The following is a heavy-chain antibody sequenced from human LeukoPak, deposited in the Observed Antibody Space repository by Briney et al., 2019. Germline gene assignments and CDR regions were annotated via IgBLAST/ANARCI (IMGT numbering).Heavy chain of an antibody. Sequence: PGGSLRLSCAASHFTFSDYSMSWVRQAPGKGLEWVANIKEDGSEKYYVDSVRGRFTISRDNAKNSLYLQMNSLRVDDTAMYYCTREAAWGRGTLVTVSS. CDR2: IKEDGSEK. CDR3: TREAA. J-gene: IGHJ5*02. V-gene: IGHV3-7*01. CDR1: HFTFSDYS.